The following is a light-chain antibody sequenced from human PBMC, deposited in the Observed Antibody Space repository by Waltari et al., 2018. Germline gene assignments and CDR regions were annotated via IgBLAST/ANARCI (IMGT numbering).Light chain of an antibody. CDR2: WAS. CDR3: QQYYSPPPLFT. CDR1: QSVLHSSNNEND. J-gene: IGKJ3*01. Sequence: DIVMTQSPDSLAVSLGESATINCKSSQSVLHSSNNENDLARYQQKPGQPPKLLIYWASTQESQVPDRFSGSGSGTDFTLTLSSLQAEDVAVYYCQQYYSPPPLFTFGPGTRVDSK. V-gene: IGKV4-1*01.